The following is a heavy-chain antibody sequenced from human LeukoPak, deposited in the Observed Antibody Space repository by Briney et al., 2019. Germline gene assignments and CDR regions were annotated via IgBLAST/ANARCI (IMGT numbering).Heavy chain of an antibody. CDR2: FDPEDGET. D-gene: IGHD3-10*01. CDR3: ARAYGSGRWYWFDS. Sequence: ASVKVSCKVSGYTLKGLTMNWVRQAPGKGLEWMGGFDPEDGETLYAQKFQGRVSMTEDTSTDTAYVELSSLKYEDTAVYYCARAYGSGRWYWFDSWGQGTLVTVSS. V-gene: IGHV1-24*01. J-gene: IGHJ5*01. CDR1: GYTLKGLT.